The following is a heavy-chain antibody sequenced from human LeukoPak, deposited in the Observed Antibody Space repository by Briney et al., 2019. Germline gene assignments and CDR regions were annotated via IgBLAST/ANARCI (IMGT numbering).Heavy chain of an antibody. CDR3: AKDGA. CDR1: GFTFDDYA. CDR2: ISWNSGTI. Sequence: GGSLRLSCAASGFTFDDYAMHWVRQAPGKGLEWVSGISWNSGTIGYADSVKGRFTISRDNAKNSLYLQMNSLRAEDTALYYCAKDGAWGQGTLVTVSS. V-gene: IGHV3-9*01. J-gene: IGHJ5*02.